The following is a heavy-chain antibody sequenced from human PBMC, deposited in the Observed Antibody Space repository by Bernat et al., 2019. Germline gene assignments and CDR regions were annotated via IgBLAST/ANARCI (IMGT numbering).Heavy chain of an antibody. CDR3: ASEGIVATIVLGFDY. CDR1: GFTFSSYA. Sequence: QVQLVESGGGVVQPGRSLRLSCAASGFTFSSYAMHWVRQAPGKGLEWVAVISYDGSKKYYADSVKGRFTISRDNSKNTLYLQMNSLRAEDTAVYYCASEGIVATIVLGFDYWGQGTLVTVSS. J-gene: IGHJ4*02. D-gene: IGHD5-12*01. V-gene: IGHV3-30*01. CDR2: ISYDGSKK.